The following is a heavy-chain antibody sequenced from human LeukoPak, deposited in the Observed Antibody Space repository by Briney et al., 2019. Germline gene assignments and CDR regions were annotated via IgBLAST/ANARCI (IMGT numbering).Heavy chain of an antibody. Sequence: GASVKVSCKASGYTFTSYYMHWVRQAPGQGLEWMGWISAYNGNTNYAQKLQGRVTMTTDTSTSTAYMELRSLRSDDTAVYYCARDLYDFWSGYWDYWGQGTLVTVSS. CDR2: ISAYNGNT. CDR3: ARDLYDFWSGYWDY. J-gene: IGHJ4*02. V-gene: IGHV1-18*04. CDR1: GYTFTSYY. D-gene: IGHD3-3*01.